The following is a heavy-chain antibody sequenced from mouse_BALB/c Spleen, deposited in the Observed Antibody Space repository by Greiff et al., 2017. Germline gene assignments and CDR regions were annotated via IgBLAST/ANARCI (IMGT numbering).Heavy chain of an antibody. CDR2: ILPGSGST. CDR1: GYTFSSYW. V-gene: IGHV1-9*01. J-gene: IGHJ1*01. D-gene: IGHD2-14*01. Sequence: VQLQQSGAELMKPGASVKISCKATGYTFSSYWIEWVKQRPGHGLEWIGEILPGSGSTNYNEKFKGKATFTADTSSNTAYMQLSSLTSEDSAVYYCARDYYRYHWYFDVWGAGTTVTVSS. CDR3: ARDYYRYHWYFDV.